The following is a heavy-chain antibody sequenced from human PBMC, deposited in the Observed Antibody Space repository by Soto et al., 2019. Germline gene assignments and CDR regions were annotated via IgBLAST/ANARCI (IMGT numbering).Heavy chain of an antibody. CDR3: ARGLEFYGSGSYLDY. CDR2: ISAYNGNT. J-gene: IGHJ4*02. Sequence: QVQLVQSGAEVKKPGSSVKVSCKASGGTFTSYGISWVRQAPGQGLEWMGWISAYNGNTNYAQKLQGRVTMTTDTSTSTAYMELRSLRSDDTAVYYCARGLEFYGSGSYLDYWGQGTLVTVSS. CDR1: GGTFTSYG. V-gene: IGHV1-18*01. D-gene: IGHD3-10*01.